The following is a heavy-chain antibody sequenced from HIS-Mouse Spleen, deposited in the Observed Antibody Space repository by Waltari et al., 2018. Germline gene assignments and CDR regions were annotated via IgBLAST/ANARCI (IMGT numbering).Heavy chain of an antibody. V-gene: IGHV1-2*02. CDR3: ARQRTRDYVAFDI. Sequence: QVQLVQSGAEVKKPGASVKVSCKASGYTFTASYMHWVRRAPGQGLEWMGWINPNSGGTNYAQKFQGRVTMTRDTSISTAYMELSRLRSDDTAVYYCARQRTRDYVAFDIWGQGTMVTVSS. CDR1: GYTFTASY. CDR2: INPNSGGT. J-gene: IGHJ3*02. D-gene: IGHD4-17*01.